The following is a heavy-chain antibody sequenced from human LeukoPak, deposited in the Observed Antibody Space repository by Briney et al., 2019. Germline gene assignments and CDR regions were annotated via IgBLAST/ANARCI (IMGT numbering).Heavy chain of an antibody. CDR3: ARDRYSGSYSDY. J-gene: IGHJ4*02. CDR2: LNPSGGST. CDR1: GYTVTSYY. D-gene: IGHD1-26*01. V-gene: IGHV1-46*01. Sequence: ASVKVSCKASGYTVTSYYMHWVRQAPGQGLEWMGILNPSGGSTSYAQKFQGRVAMTRDTSTRTVYMELSSLRSEDTAVYYCARDRYSGSYSDYWGQGTLVTVSS.